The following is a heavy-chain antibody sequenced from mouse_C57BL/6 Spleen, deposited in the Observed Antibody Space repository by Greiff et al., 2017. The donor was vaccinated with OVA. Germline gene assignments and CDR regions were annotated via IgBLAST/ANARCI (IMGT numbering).Heavy chain of an antibody. J-gene: IGHJ4*01. CDR3: ARSADGDGYYAMDY. CDR2: IDPSDSYT. D-gene: IGHD2-13*01. Sequence: QVQLKQPGAELVRPGTSVKLSCKASGYTFTSYWMHWVKQRPGQGLEWIGVIDPSDSYTNYNQKFKGKATLTVDTSSSAAYMQLSSLTSEDSAVYYCARSADGDGYYAMDYWGQGTSVTVSS. CDR1: GYTFTSYW. V-gene: IGHV1-59*01.